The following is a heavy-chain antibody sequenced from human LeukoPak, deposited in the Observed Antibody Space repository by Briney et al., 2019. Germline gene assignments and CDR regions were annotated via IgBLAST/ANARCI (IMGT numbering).Heavy chain of an antibody. CDR3: ARDSGSAYYYDSSGSFDY. J-gene: IGHJ4*02. CDR2: INPNSGGT. Sequence: ASVKVSCKASGYTFTSYDLNWVRQATGQGLEWMGRINPNSGGTNYAQKFQGRVTMTRDTSISTAYMELSRLRSDDTAVYYCARDSGSAYYYDSSGSFDYWGQGTLVTVSS. CDR1: GYTFTSYD. V-gene: IGHV1-2*06. D-gene: IGHD3-22*01.